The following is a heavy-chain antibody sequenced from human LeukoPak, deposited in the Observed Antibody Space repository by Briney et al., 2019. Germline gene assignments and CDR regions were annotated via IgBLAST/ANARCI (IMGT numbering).Heavy chain of an antibody. J-gene: IGHJ4*02. CDR1: GGSLSRNSYY. V-gene: IGHV4-39*07. CDR3: AREYSSSTWKATYY. CDR2: IYYTGST. Sequence: SETLSLTCTVSGGSLSRNSYYWGWIRQPPGKGLQWIGSIYYTGSTYYNPSRKSRVPISLDTSKTHFSLNLTSVTAADTAVYYCAREYSSSTWKATYYSGQGTLVTASS. D-gene: IGHD6-6*01.